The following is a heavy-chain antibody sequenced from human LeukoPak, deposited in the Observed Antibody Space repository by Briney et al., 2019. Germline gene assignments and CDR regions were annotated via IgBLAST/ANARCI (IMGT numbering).Heavy chain of an antibody. CDR2: IYWDDDR. V-gene: IGHV2-5*02. Sequence: SGPTLMKPTQTLTLTCTLSVFSVSRGVAVGWVRQPPGKALEWLAIIYWDDDRRYNPSLKTRLTITKDISRSQVVLTLTNLDPVDTATYYCGHSQKFDTSCRGGGCYPFDSWGPGTLVSVSS. CDR3: GHSQKFDTSCRGGGCYPFDS. CDR1: VFSVSRGVA. D-gene: IGHD2-15*01. J-gene: IGHJ4*02.